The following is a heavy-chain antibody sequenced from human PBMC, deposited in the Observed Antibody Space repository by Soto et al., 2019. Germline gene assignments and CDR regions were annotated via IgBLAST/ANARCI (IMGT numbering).Heavy chain of an antibody. CDR2: ISSSSSTI. J-gene: IGHJ6*03. V-gene: IGHV3-48*01. D-gene: IGHD1-26*01. Sequence: EVQLVESGGGLVQPGGSLRLSCAASGFTFSSYSMNWVRQAPGKGLEWVSYISSSSSTIYYADSVKGRFTISRDNAKNSLYLQMNSLRAEDTAVYYCARDIDSYYYMDVWGKGTTVTVSS. CDR3: ARDIDSYYYMDV. CDR1: GFTFSSYS.